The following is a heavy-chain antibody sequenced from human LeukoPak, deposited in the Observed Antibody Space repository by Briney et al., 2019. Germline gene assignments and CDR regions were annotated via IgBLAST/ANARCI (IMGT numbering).Heavy chain of an antibody. D-gene: IGHD2-15*01. CDR3: ARVPGGYCSGDNCPPYYYYGVDV. CDR2: INTLDGNT. V-gene: IGHV1-18*01. CDR1: GYTFIDYG. J-gene: IGHJ6*02. Sequence: GASVKVSCKASGYTFIDYGFTWLGQAPGQRLEWMGRINTLDGNTDYAQKFQDRVSMTTDTSTNTAYMELRSLRPDDTAVYYCARVPGGYCSGDNCPPYYYYGVDVWGQGTTVTVSS.